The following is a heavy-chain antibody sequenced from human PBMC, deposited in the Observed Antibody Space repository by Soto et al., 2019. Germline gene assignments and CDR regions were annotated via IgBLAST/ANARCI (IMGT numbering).Heavy chain of an antibody. CDR1: GFTFSSYG. J-gene: IGHJ5*02. D-gene: IGHD3-10*01. V-gene: IGHV3-74*01. Sequence: GGSLRLSCAASGFTFSSYGMHWVRQAPGKGLVWVSRINSDGSSTSYADSVKGRFTISRDNAKNTLYLQMNSLRAEDTVVYYCARPHGSGTYNWFDPWGQGTLVTVSS. CDR2: INSDGSST. CDR3: ARPHGSGTYNWFDP.